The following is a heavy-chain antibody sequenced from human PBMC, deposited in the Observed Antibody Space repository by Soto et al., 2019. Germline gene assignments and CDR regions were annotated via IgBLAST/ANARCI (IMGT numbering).Heavy chain of an antibody. J-gene: IGHJ4*02. CDR2: ISSGNNFI. CDR1: GFTFSNYG. V-gene: IGHV3-48*01. Sequence: EVQLVESGGGLVQPGGSLRLSCVASGFTFSNYGMNWVRQAPGKGLEWVSYISSGNNFIYYEDSVKGRFTISRDNAKNSLYLQMNSLRAEDTAVYYGASGRPVDYWGQGTLVTVSS. D-gene: IGHD6-6*01. CDR3: ASGRPVDY.